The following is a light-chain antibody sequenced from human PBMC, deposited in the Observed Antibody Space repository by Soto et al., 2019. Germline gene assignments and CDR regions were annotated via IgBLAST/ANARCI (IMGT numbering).Light chain of an antibody. V-gene: IGKV1-5*03. J-gene: IGKJ1*01. Sequence: DIQMTQSPSTLSASVGDRVTITCRASQSISSWLDWYQQKPGKAPKLLIYKASSLESGVPSRFSGSGSGTEFTLTISSLQPDDFATYYCQQYNSYRPFGQGTKVEIK. CDR2: KAS. CDR1: QSISSW. CDR3: QQYNSYRP.